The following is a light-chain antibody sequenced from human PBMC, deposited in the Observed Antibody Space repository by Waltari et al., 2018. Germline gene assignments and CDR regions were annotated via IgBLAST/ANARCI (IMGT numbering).Light chain of an antibody. CDR2: AVA. CDR1: SSDIGGYNY. V-gene: IGLV2-14*01. CDR3: TSYTTTKTVV. J-gene: IGLJ2*01. Sequence: QSALTQPASVSGSPGQSITIPCTGTSSDIGGYNYVSWYQQHPGKAPKLMIYAVARWPSGVSNRFSGSKSGNTASLTISGLQAEDEADYYCTSYTTTKTVVFGGGTKVTVL.